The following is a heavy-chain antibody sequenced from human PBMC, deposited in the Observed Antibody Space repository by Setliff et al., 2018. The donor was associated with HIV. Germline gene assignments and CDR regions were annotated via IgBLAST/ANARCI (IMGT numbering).Heavy chain of an antibody. CDR2: ISCDGATT. V-gene: IGHV3-43*01. CDR3: AKEGGSERMPFFYYYMDV. CDR1: GFIFSTYA. Sequence: PGGSLRLSCAASGFIFSTYAMHWVRQVPGKGLEWVALISCDGATTNYADSVKGRFTISRDSTKNSLYLQMNSLRTEDTALYYCAKEGGSERMPFFYYYMDVWGKGTTVTVSS. J-gene: IGHJ6*03. D-gene: IGHD5-12*01.